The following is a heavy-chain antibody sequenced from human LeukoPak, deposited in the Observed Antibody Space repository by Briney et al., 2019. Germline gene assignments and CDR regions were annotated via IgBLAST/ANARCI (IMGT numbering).Heavy chain of an antibody. CDR1: GYSFTKYW. Sequence: GESLKISCKGSGYSFTKYWISWVRQMPGKGLEWMGRIDPSDSYTKYSPSFQGHVTISADKSISTAYLQWSSLKASDTAMYYCARHHYETLSAFDIWGQGTMVTVSS. V-gene: IGHV5-10-1*01. CDR2: IDPSDSYT. D-gene: IGHD3-22*01. CDR3: ARHHYETLSAFDI. J-gene: IGHJ3*02.